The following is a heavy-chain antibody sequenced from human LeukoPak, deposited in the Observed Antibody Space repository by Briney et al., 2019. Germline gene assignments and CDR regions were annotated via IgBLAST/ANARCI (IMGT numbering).Heavy chain of an antibody. V-gene: IGHV4-39*01. J-gene: IGHJ4*02. Sequence: SETLSLTCTVSGGSISSSSYYWGWIRQPPGKGLEGIGSIYYSGSTYYNPSLKSRVTISVDTSKNQFSLKLSSVTAADTAVYYCAILDLLVVIDYWGQGTLVTVSS. CDR3: AILDLLVVIDY. CDR2: IYYSGST. D-gene: IGHD2-15*01. CDR1: GGSISSSSYY.